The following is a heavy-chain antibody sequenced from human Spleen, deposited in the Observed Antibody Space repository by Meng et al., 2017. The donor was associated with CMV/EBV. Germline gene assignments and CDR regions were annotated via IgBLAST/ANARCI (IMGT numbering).Heavy chain of an antibody. CDR1: GGSISSSGYC. CDR2: IDYSGST. V-gene: IGHV4-31*03. D-gene: IGHD6-13*01. CDR3: ARGRSSSWYGY. J-gene: IGHJ4*02. Sequence: CTVSGGSISSSGYCWSWSRQHPGKGVGWIGYIDYSGSTYNNPSLKSRVTISVDTSKNQFSLKLSSVTATDTAVYYCARGRSSSWYGYWGQGTLVTVSS.